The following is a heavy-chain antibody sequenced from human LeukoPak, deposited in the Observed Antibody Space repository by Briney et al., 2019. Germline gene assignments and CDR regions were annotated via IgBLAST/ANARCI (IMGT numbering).Heavy chain of an antibody. V-gene: IGHV3-21*01. J-gene: IGHJ4*02. CDR3: ARDPQRANYGGNGYFDY. D-gene: IGHD4-23*01. CDR2: ISSSSSYI. Sequence: PGGSLRLSCAASGFTFSSYSMNWVRQAPGKGLEWVSSISSSSSYIYYADSVKGRFTISRDNAKNSLYLQMNSLRAKDTAVYYCARDPQRANYGGNGYFDYWGQGTLVTVSS. CDR1: GFTFSSYS.